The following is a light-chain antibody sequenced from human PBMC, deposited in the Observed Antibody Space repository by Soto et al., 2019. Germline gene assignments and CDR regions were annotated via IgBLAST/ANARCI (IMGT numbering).Light chain of an antibody. CDR1: NSNIGAGHD. CDR3: QSYDSSLSGSEV. Sequence: QPVRTPPRSVSGAAGQRVTISCTWSNSNIGAGHDVHWYQRLPGTSPKLLIYGNGNRPSGVPDRFSGSKSGTSASLAITGLHAEDEADYYCQSYDSSLSGSEVFGNGTKVTVL. CDR2: GNG. V-gene: IGLV1-40*01. J-gene: IGLJ1*01.